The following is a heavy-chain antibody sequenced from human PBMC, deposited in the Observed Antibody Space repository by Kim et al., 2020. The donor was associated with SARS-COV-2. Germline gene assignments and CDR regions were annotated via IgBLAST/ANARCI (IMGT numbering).Heavy chain of an antibody. Sequence: SETLSLTCTVSGGSISSSSYYWGWIRQPPGKGLEWIGSIYYSGSTYYNPSLKSRVTISVDTSKNQFSLKLSSVTAADTAVYYCARQGDSYGHYYYYYGMDVWGQGTTVTVSS. D-gene: IGHD5-18*01. CDR2: IYYSGST. CDR3: ARQGDSYGHYYYYYGMDV. CDR1: GGSISSSSYY. J-gene: IGHJ6*02. V-gene: IGHV4-39*01.